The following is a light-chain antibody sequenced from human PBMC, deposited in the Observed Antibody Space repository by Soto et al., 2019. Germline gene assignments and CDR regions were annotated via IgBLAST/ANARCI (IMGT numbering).Light chain of an antibody. CDR2: AAS. CDR1: QSISSY. V-gene: IGKV1-17*01. J-gene: IGKJ4*01. Sequence: IQMTQPPCSPSASVGDRVTITCRASQSISSYLNWFQQKSGKAPKLLIYAASSLQSGVPSRFSGSGSGTEFTFTISSLQPEDFATYYCLQHHRYPLTFGGGTKVDIK. CDR3: LQHHRYPLT.